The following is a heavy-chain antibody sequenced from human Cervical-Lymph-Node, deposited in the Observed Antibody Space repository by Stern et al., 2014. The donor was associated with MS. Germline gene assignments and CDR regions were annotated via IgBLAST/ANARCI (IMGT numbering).Heavy chain of an antibody. Sequence: VQLVESGGGLVKPGGSLRLSCEASGFIFRDYYMSWIRQAPGKGLEWISYISSSGATIEYADSVQGRFTISRDNAKNSLYLQMNSLRAEDTAVYYCARLITPSTDAFDIWGQGTMVTVSS. CDR2: ISSSGATI. J-gene: IGHJ3*02. CDR3: ARLITPSTDAFDI. D-gene: IGHD3-22*01. V-gene: IGHV3-11*01. CDR1: GFIFRDYY.